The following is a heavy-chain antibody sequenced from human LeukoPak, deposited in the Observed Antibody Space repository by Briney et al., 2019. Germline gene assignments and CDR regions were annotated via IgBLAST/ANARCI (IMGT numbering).Heavy chain of an antibody. J-gene: IGHJ4*02. CDR1: GGSFSGYY. CDR3: ARRAAAGIPYYFDY. Sequence: SETLSLTCAVYGGSFSGYYWSWIRQPPGKGLEWIGEINHSGSTYYNPSLKSRVTISVDTSKNQFSLKLSSVTAADTAVYYCARRAAAGIPYYFDYWGQGTLVTVSS. CDR2: INHSGST. V-gene: IGHV4-34*01. D-gene: IGHD6-13*01.